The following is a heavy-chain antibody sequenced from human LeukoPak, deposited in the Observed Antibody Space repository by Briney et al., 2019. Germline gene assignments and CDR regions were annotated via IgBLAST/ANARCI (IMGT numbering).Heavy chain of an antibody. D-gene: IGHD3-3*01. CDR3: ARGFLEWLLYRYYYYYMDV. J-gene: IGHJ6*03. V-gene: IGHV4-34*01. CDR2: INHSGST. Sequence: SETLSLTCAVYGGSFSGYYWSWLRQPPGKGLEWIGEINHSGSTNYNPSLKSRVTISVDTSKNQFSLKLSSVTAADTAVYYCARGFLEWLLYRYYYYYMDVWGKGTTVTVSS. CDR1: GGSFSGYY.